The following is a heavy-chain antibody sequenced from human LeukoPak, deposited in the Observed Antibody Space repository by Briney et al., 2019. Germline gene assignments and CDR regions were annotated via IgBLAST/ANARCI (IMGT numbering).Heavy chain of an antibody. D-gene: IGHD6-13*01. CDR2: VFYPGST. CDR3: ASRPAGSTWYGVFDY. J-gene: IGHJ4*02. CDR1: GGPVDRHY. Sequence: SETLSLTCTVSGGPVDRHYWSWIRQPPGKGLEWIGYVFYPGSTNYNPSLKSRVTMSLDTSRDQFSLRLTSVTAADTAIYYCASRPAGSTWYGVFDYWSQGTLVTVSS. V-gene: IGHV4-59*02.